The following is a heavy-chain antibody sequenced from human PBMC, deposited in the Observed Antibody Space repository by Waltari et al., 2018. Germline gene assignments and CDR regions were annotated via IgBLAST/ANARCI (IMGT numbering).Heavy chain of an antibody. Sequence: EVQLVESGGGLVKPGGSLRLSCAASGFTFGDSRMNWVRQAPGKGLSWLASISSGTNYIYYADSLRGRFTISRDNAKNSLYLEMNSLRAEDTAVYYCARDSSGWLFDYWGQGTLVTVSS. J-gene: IGHJ4*02. CDR2: ISSGTNYI. D-gene: IGHD6-19*01. V-gene: IGHV3-21*06. CDR3: ARDSSGWLFDY. CDR1: GFTFGDSR.